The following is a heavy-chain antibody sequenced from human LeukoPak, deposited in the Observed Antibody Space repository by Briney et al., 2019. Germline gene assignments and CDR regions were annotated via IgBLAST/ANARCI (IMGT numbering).Heavy chain of an antibody. CDR3: AQERAGYTNPYYFDY. V-gene: IGHV3-23*01. J-gene: IGHJ4*02. CDR1: GFTFSTYA. D-gene: IGHD3-16*02. CDR2: ISGSGANT. Sequence: KPGGSLRLSCAASGFTFSTYAMSWVRQAPGKGLEWVSTISGSGANTYYADSVRGRFTISRDNSKNTLYLHMNSLRAEDTAVYYCAQERAGYTNPYYFDYWGQGTLVTVSS.